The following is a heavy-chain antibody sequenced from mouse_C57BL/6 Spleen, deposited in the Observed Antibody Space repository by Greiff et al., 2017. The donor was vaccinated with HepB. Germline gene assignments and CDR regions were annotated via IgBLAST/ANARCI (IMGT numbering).Heavy chain of an antibody. CDR2: INPSSGYT. CDR1: GYTFTSYT. V-gene: IGHV1-4*01. D-gene: IGHD2-1*01. CDR3: ARHGNYSYAMDY. Sequence: VQLQQSGAELARPGASVKMSCKASGYTFTSYTMHWVKQRPGQGLEWIGYINPSSGYTKYNQKFKDKATLTADKSSRTAYMQLSSLTSEDSAVYYCARHGNYSYAMDYWGQGTSVTVSS. J-gene: IGHJ4*01.